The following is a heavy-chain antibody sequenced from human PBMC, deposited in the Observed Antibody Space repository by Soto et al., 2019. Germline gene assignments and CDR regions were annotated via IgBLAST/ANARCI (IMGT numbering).Heavy chain of an antibody. J-gene: IGHJ6*03. Sequence: ASVKVSCKASGYTFTSYDINWVRQATGQGLEWMGWMNPNSGNTGYAQKFQGRVTMTRNTSISTAYMELSSLRSEDTAVYYCARGSVLRFLEWLPNTSYYYYYYMDVWGKGTTVTVSS. D-gene: IGHD3-3*01. CDR3: ARGSVLRFLEWLPNTSYYYYYYMDV. V-gene: IGHV1-8*01. CDR1: GYTFTSYD. CDR2: MNPNSGNT.